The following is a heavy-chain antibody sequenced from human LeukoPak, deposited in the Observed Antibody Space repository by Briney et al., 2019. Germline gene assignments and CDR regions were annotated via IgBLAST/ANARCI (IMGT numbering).Heavy chain of an antibody. V-gene: IGHV4-34*01. D-gene: IGHD6-13*01. CDR1: GGSFSGYY. J-gene: IGHJ6*02. CDR3: ARVSAAGISYYYYYGMDV. Sequence: SETLSLTCAVYGGSFSGYYWSWIRQPPGKGLEWIGEINHSGSTNYNQSLKSRVTISVDTSKNQFSLKLSSVTAADTAVYYCARVSAAGISYYYYYGMDVWGQGTTVTVSS. CDR2: INHSGST.